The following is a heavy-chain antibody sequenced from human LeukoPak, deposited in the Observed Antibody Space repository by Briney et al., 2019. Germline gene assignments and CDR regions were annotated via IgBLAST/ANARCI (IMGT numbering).Heavy chain of an antibody. V-gene: IGHV1-69*04. CDR1: GGTFSSYA. CDR3: AAGPRAIPDY. CDR2: IIPILGIA. Sequence: GASVKVSCKASGGTFSSYAISWVRQAPGQGLEWMGRIIPILGIANYAQKFQERVTITRDMSTSTAYMELSSLRSEDTAVYYCAAGPRAIPDYWGQGTLVTVSS. J-gene: IGHJ4*02.